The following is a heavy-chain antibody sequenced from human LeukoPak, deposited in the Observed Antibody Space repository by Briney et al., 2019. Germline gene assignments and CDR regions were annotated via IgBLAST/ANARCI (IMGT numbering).Heavy chain of an antibody. V-gene: IGHV3-23*01. CDR1: GFTFSTCA. D-gene: IGHD3-10*01. CDR3: AKVGGTVLLWFGDDY. CDR2: ISASGDST. Sequence: GGSLRLSCAASGFTFSTCAMSWVRQAPGKGLEWVSAISASGDSTYYADSVKGRFTISRDNSKNTLYLQMNSLRAEDTAVYYCAKVGGTVLLWFGDDYWGQGTLVTVSS. J-gene: IGHJ4*02.